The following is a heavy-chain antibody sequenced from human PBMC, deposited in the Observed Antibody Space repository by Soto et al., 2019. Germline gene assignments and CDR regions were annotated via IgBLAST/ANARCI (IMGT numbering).Heavy chain of an antibody. CDR2: MNPNSGNT. V-gene: IGHV1-8*01. J-gene: IGHJ5*02. Sequence: ASVKVSCKASGYTFTSYDINWVRQATGQGLEWMGWMNPNSGNTGYAQKFQGRVTMTRNTSISTAYMELSSLRSEDTAVYYCARGPFYCSSTSCYTGNWFDPWGQGTLVTVSS. CDR1: GYTFTSYD. D-gene: IGHD2-2*02. CDR3: ARGPFYCSSTSCYTGNWFDP.